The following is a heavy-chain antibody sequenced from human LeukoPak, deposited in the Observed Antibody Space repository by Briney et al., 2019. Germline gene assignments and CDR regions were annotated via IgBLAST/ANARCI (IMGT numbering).Heavy chain of an antibody. CDR2: INSDGIST. CDR1: GFTFSTYW. Sequence: PGGSLGLSCAASGFTFSTYWMHWVRQAPGKGLVWVSRINSDGISTNYADSVKGRFTISRDNAKNTLYPQMNTLRAEDTAVYYCARGAIAVAGPRRAFDIWGQGTMVTVSS. CDR3: ARGAIAVAGPRRAFDI. V-gene: IGHV3-74*01. D-gene: IGHD6-19*01. J-gene: IGHJ3*02.